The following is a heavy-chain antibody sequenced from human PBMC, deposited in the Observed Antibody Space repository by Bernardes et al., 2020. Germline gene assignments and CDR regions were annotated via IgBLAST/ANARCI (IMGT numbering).Heavy chain of an antibody. J-gene: IGHJ4*02. CDR1: GFTFDDYA. Sequence: GGSLRLSCAASGFTFDDYAMHWVRQAPGKGLEWVSGISWDSSSIGYADSVKGRFTISRDNAKKSLYLQMNSLRAEDTAFYYCAKDMHLEVRGGDYFDYWGQGTLVTVSS. D-gene: IGHD1-7*01. CDR3: AKDMHLEVRGGDYFDY. V-gene: IGHV3-9*01. CDR2: ISWDSSSI.